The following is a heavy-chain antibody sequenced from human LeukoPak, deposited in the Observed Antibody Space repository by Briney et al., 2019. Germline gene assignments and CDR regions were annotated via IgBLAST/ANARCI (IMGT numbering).Heavy chain of an antibody. CDR2: ISGGGGAT. V-gene: IGHV3-23*01. D-gene: IGHD2-15*01. J-gene: IGHJ4*02. Sequence: GGSLRLSCAASGFTFSSYAMTWVRQTPGKGLEWVSAISGGGGATYYADSVKGLFTISRDNSKNTLYLQMDSLRAEDTAIYYCAKSLAPCGGSCYEKYYFDYWGQGTLVTVSS. CDR1: GFTFSSYA. CDR3: AKSLAPCGGSCYEKYYFDY.